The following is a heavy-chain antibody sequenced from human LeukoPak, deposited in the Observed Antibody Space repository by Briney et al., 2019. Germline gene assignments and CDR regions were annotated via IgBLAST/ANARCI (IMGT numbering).Heavy chain of an antibody. V-gene: IGHV3-48*01. Sequence: GGSLRLSCTASGFSFSGHWMHWARQLPGKGLEWGSYISGSSSTIYYADSVKGRFTISRDNGKNTLYLQMNSLRAEDTAVYYCARGSTYYDSSGQVPFDYWGQGTLVTVSS. CDR1: GFSFSGHW. CDR3: ARGSTYYDSSGQVPFDY. D-gene: IGHD3-22*01. J-gene: IGHJ4*02. CDR2: ISGSSSTI.